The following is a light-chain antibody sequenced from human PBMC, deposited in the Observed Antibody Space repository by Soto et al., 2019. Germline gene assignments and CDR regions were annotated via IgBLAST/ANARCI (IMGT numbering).Light chain of an antibody. J-gene: IGKJ4*01. CDR2: GAS. V-gene: IGKV3-20*01. Sequence: EIVLTQSPGTLSLSPGERATLSCRASQSLRDTYFAWYQQKPGRAPRLLIYGASSRATGIPDRFSGSGSGTDFTLTISRLEPEDFAVYYCQQYGSSPGTFGGGTKVDIK. CDR1: QSLRDTY. CDR3: QQYGSSPGT.